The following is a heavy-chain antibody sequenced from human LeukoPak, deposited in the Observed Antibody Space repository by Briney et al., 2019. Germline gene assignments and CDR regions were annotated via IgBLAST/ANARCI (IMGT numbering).Heavy chain of an antibody. V-gene: IGHV4-4*09. Sequence: PSETLSLTCTVSGGSISSYYWSWIRQPPGRGLEWIGYIYTSGSTNYNPSLKSRVTISVDTSKNQFSLKLSSVTAADTAVYYCAGAARPLGWFDPWGQGTLVTVSS. D-gene: IGHD6-6*01. CDR3: AGAARPLGWFDP. CDR1: GGSISSYY. CDR2: IYTSGST. J-gene: IGHJ5*02.